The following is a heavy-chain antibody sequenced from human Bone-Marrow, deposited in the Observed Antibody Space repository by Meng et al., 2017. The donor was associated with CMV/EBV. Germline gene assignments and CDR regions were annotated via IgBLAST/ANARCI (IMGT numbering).Heavy chain of an antibody. D-gene: IGHD3-22*01. J-gene: IGHJ4*02. CDR1: GFTFGIYA. Sequence: SCAASGFTFGIYAMSWVRQAPGKGLEWVSAISGSGGSTHYADSVKGRFIISRDNSKNTLYVQMNSLRAEDTAVYYCAKDEIPYYHDGGGVYWGQGTLVTVSS. CDR2: ISGSGGST. CDR3: AKDEIPYYHDGGGVY. V-gene: IGHV3-23*01.